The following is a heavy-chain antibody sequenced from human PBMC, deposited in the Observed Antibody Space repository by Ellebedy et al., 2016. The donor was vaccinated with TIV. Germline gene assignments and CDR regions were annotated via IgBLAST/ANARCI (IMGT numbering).Heavy chain of an antibody. Sequence: ASVKVSXXASGYTFTSYYMHWVRQAPGQGLEWMGIINPSGGSTSYAQKFQGRVTMTRNTSISTAYMELSSLRSEDTAVYYCARGRIAVAGRSPYYYYCMDVWGQGTTVTVSS. V-gene: IGHV1-46*01. CDR3: ARGRIAVAGRSPYYYYCMDV. J-gene: IGHJ6*02. CDR2: INPSGGST. CDR1: GYTFTSYY. D-gene: IGHD6-19*01.